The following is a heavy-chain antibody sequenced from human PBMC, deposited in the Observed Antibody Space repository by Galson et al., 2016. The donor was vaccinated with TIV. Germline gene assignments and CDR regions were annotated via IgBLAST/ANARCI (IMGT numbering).Heavy chain of an antibody. CDR2: IIPLFRTT. J-gene: IGHJ6*02. V-gene: IGHV1-69*13. CDR1: GDTISSYV. D-gene: IGHD5-18*01. Sequence: SVKVSCKASGDTISSYVFNWVRLAPGQGLEWMGGIIPLFRTTNYAQKFQGRVTITADESTNTAHMELNSLKYGDTAVYYCASDRNTAFDTYHQYYGMDVWGQGTTVTVSS. CDR3: ASDRNTAFDTYHQYYGMDV.